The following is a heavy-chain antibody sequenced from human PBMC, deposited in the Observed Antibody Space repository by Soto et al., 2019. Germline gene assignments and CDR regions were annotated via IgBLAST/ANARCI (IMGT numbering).Heavy chain of an antibody. Sequence: GGSLRLSCAASGFTFSSYWMHWVRQAPGKGLVWVSRINSDGSSTSYADSVKGRFTISRDNAKNTLYLQMNSLRAEDTAVYYCARDDGSSWENYYYYGMDVWGQGTTVTVSS. J-gene: IGHJ6*02. CDR1: GFTFSSYW. D-gene: IGHD6-13*01. CDR2: INSDGSST. CDR3: ARDDGSSWENYYYYGMDV. V-gene: IGHV3-74*01.